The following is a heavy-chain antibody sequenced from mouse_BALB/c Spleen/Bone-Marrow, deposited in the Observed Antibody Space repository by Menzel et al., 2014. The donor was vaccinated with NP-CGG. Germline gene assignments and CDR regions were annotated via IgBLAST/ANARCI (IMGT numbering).Heavy chain of an antibody. CDR3: ARSRDYGSSYYAMDY. J-gene: IGHJ4*01. D-gene: IGHD1-1*01. CDR2: IDPANGNT. CDR1: GFNIXDTY. Sequence: VQLQHSGAELVKPGASVKLSCTASGFNIXDTYMHWVKQRPEQGLEWIGRIDPANGNTKYDPKFQGKATITADTSSNTAYLQLSSLTPEDTAVYYCARSRDYGSSYYAMDYWGQGTSVTVSS. V-gene: IGHV14-3*02.